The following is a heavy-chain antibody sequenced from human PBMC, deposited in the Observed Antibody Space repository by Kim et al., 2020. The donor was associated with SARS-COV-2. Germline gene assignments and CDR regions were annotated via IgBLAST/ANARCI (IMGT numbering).Heavy chain of an antibody. CDR3: ARDRQLVLPRPIDYHYG. Sequence: GGSLRLSCVVSGFSFSSYWMSWVRQAPGRGLEWVATIKYDGGEKNFVDSVRGRFTISRDNDQNSLSLQMNSLRAEATAVYYCARDRQLVLPRPIDYHYG. D-gene: IGHD3-10*01. CDR1: GFSFSSYW. J-gene: IGHJ6*01. CDR2: IKYDGGEK. V-gene: IGHV3-7*03.